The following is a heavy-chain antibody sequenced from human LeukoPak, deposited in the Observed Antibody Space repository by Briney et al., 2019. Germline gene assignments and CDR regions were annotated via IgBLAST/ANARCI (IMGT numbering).Heavy chain of an antibody. CDR2: INTNTGNP. Sequence: ASVKVSCKASGYTFTSYAMNWVRQAPGQGLEWMGWINTNTGNPTYAQGFTGRFVFSLDTSVSTAYLQISSLKAEDTAVYYCARDHQSRTPDYYGSGSYYNSWGQGTLVTVSS. V-gene: IGHV7-4-1*02. CDR3: ARDHQSRTPDYYGSGSYYNS. CDR1: GYTFTSYA. J-gene: IGHJ4*02. D-gene: IGHD3-10*01.